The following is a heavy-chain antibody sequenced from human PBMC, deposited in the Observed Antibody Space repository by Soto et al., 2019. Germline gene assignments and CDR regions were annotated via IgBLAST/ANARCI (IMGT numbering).Heavy chain of an antibody. CDR2: ISDTSSDI. J-gene: IGHJ4*02. D-gene: IGHD3-10*01. V-gene: IGHV3-21*05. Sequence: GGSLRLSCAASGFTFSSYSMIWVRQAPGKGLEWVSYISDTSSDIYYADSVKGRFTISRDNAMNTLYLQMNSLRAEDTAVYYCARPITMVRGVTPPGFDYWGQGTLVTVSS. CDR3: ARPITMVRGVTPPGFDY. CDR1: GFTFSSYS.